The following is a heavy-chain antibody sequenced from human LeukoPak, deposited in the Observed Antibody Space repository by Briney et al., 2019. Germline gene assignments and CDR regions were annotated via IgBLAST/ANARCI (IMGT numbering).Heavy chain of an antibody. V-gene: IGHV4-59*01. CDR3: ARGRVAYSSSSPYYYGMDV. CDR2: IYYSRST. J-gene: IGHJ6*02. Sequence: SETLSLTCTVSGGSISSYYWSWIRQPPGKGLEWIGYIYYSRSTNYNPSLKSRVTISVDTSKNQFSLKLSSVTAADTAVYYCARGRVAYSSSSPYYYGMDVWGQGTTVTVSS. CDR1: GGSISSYY. D-gene: IGHD6-6*01.